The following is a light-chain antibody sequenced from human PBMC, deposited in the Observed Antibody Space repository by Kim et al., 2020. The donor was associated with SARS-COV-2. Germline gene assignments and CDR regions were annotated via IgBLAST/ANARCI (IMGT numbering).Light chain of an antibody. CDR3: QQRSNWPMT. CDR1: QSVGTY. J-gene: IGKJ1*01. V-gene: IGKV3-11*01. Sequence: EVVLTQSPVTLPLSPGERATLSCSASQSVGTYVAWYQQKPGQAPRLVIHDASLMASGTPARFSGRGSGTEFTLTISCLESEDFAVYYCQQRSNWPMTFGQRTKVDIK. CDR2: DAS.